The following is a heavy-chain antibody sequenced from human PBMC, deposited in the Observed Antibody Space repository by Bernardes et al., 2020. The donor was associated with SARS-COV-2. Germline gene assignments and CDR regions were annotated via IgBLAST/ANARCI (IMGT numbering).Heavy chain of an antibody. CDR1: GGSISSYY. CDR3: ARDRLWFGETQEYYYYYGMDV. V-gene: IGHV4-59*01. J-gene: IGHJ6*02. Sequence: SETLSLTRTVSGGSISSYYWSWIRQPPGKGLEWIGYIYYSGSTNYNPSLKSRVTISVDTSKNQFSLKLSSVTAADTAVYYCARDRLWFGETQEYYYYYGMDVWGQGTTVTVSS. D-gene: IGHD3-10*01. CDR2: IYYSGST.